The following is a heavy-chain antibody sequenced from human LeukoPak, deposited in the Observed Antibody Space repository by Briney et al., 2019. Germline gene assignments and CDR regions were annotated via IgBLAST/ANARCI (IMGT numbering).Heavy chain of an antibody. V-gene: IGHV4-4*07. Sequence: SETLSLTCTVSGDSISIYYWSWVRQPAGKGLEWIGRIYSSGSANYNPSLKNRVNISVDTSKNQFSLNLTSVTAADTAVYYCARTRGGDYAHFDDWGQGTLVTVSA. CDR2: IYSSGSA. CDR3: ARTRGGDYAHFDD. CDR1: GDSISIYY. J-gene: IGHJ4*02. D-gene: IGHD4-17*01.